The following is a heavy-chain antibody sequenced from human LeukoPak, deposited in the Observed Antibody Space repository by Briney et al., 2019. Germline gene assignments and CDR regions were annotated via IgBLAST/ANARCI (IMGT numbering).Heavy chain of an antibody. Sequence: SETLSLTCSFSGDSFTKSGHYWVWIRQPPGKGLEWIGEINHSGSTNYNPSLKSRVTISVDTSKNQFSLKLSSVTAADTAVYYCASFSNWTIDYWGQGTLVTVSS. V-gene: IGHV4-34*01. CDR2: INHSGST. CDR1: GDSFTKSGHY. CDR3: ASFSNWTIDY. J-gene: IGHJ4*02. D-gene: IGHD1-20*01.